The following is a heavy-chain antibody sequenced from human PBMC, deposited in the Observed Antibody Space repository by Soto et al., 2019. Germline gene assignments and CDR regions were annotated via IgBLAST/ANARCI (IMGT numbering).Heavy chain of an antibody. D-gene: IGHD5-12*01. CDR1: GFTFSSYW. CDR3: ARDLTREMATITYFYYGMDV. CDR2: INSDGSST. V-gene: IGHV3-74*01. J-gene: IGHJ6*02. Sequence: PRGSLRLSCAASGFTFSSYWMHWVRQAPGKGLVWVSRINSDGSSTSYADSVKGRFTISRDNAKNTLYLQMNRLRAEDTAVYYCARDLTREMATITYFYYGMDVWGQGTTVTVSS.